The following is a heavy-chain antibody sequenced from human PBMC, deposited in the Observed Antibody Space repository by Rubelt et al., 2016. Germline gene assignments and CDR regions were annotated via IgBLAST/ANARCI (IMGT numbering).Heavy chain of an antibody. CDR2: TRGST. J-gene: IGHJ4*02. Sequence: TRGSTFYADSVKGRFTIFRHSSKNTLYLQMNSLRAEDTAVYYCARGSGDYIFDYWGQGTLVTVSS. CDR3: ARGSGDYIFDY. V-gene: IGHV3-53*04. D-gene: IGHD4-17*01.